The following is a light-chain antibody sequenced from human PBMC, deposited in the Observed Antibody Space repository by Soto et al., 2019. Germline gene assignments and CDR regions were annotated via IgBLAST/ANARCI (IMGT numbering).Light chain of an antibody. CDR3: SSYTTSVTVV. Sequence: QSALTQPASVSGSPGQSITISCTGTSNDVGGYHYVSWYQQHPGKAPKLMIYDVSARPSGVSSRFSGSKSGNTASLTISGLQAEDEAEYFCSSYTTSVTVVFGGGTKLTVL. CDR2: DVS. J-gene: IGLJ3*02. CDR1: SNDVGGYHY. V-gene: IGLV2-14*03.